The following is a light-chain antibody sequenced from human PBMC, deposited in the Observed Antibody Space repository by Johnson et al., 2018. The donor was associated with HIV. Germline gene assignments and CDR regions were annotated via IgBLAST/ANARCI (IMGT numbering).Light chain of an antibody. CDR2: DNN. J-gene: IGLJ1*01. CDR3: GTWDSSLTSYV. Sequence: QAVLTQPPSVSAAPVQKVTISCSGSSSNVGSSFVSWYRQVPGTAPKLLIYDNNKRPSGIPGRFSGSKSGPSATLGITGLQTGDEADYYCGTWDSSLTSYVFGAGTKVTVL. V-gene: IGLV1-51*01. CDR1: SSNVGSSF.